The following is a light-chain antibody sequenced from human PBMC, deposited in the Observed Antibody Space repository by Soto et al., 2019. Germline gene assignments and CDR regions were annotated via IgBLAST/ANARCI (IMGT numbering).Light chain of an antibody. CDR2: WAS. CDR1: HSVLFGSNNY. V-gene: IGKV4-1*01. J-gene: IGKJ4*01. Sequence: DFVMTQSPDSLAVSLGERATITCKSSHSVLFGSNNYLAWYQKKPGQPPKLLINWASIREFGVPDRFSGSGSGTDFTLSISDLQAEDVAVYYCQRYYGAPLTFGGGTKVEIK. CDR3: QRYYGAPLT.